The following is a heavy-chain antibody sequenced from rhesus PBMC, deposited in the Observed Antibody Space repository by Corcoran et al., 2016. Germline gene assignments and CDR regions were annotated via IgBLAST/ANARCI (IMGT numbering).Heavy chain of an antibody. CDR1: GYSISSGYD. CDR2: IYGRSGST. CDR3: AREGLYNWNYGYFDY. D-gene: IGHD1-26*01. Sequence: QVQLQESGPGVVKPSETLSLTCAVSGYSISSGYDWSWIRQPPGKGLEWIGYIYGRSGSTNDNPSLKNRVTISKDTSKNQFSLKLSSVTAADTAVYYCAREGLYNWNYGYFDYWGQGVLVTVSS. J-gene: IGHJ4*01. V-gene: IGHV4-76*01.